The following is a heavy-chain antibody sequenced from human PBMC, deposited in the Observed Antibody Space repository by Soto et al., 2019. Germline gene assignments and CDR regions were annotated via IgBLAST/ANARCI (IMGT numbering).Heavy chain of an antibody. J-gene: IGHJ3*02. V-gene: IGHV6-1*01. CDR3: ATQDIVATNAGLTFDI. CDR1: GSSVSSDSSA. Sequence: PSQTLSLTCAISGSSVSSDSSAWNWIRQSPSRGLEWLRRKYYRSKWYNDYSVSVKSRITNNPYTSKNQFSLQLNSVTPEDTAVYYCATQDIVATNAGLTFDIWGQGTMVTVSS. D-gene: IGHD5-12*01. CDR2: KYYRSKWYN.